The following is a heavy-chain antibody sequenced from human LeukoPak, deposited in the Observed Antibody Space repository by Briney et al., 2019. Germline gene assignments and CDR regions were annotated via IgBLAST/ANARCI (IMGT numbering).Heavy chain of an antibody. D-gene: IGHD2-15*01. CDR2: IYHSGST. J-gene: IGHJ5*02. CDR1: GGSISSSNW. Sequence: SETLSLTCAVSGGSISSSNWWSWVRQPPGKGLEWIGEIYHSGSTNYNPSLKSRVTISVDKSKNQFSLKLSSVTAADTAVYYCARDYCSGGSCRRKTYNWFDPWGQGTLVTVSS. V-gene: IGHV4-4*02. CDR3: ARDYCSGGSCRRKTYNWFDP.